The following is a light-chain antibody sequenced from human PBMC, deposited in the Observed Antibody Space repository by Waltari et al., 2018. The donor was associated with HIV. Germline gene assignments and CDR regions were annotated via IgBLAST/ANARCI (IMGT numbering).Light chain of an antibody. J-gene: IGLJ2*01. CDR2: EVS. CDR1: SSDVGSYKH. V-gene: IGLV2-23*02. CDR3: SSYAGSSTFVI. Sequence: QSALTQPASVSGSPGQSITISCTGSSSDVGSYKHVPWYQQHPGKAPRLIIYEVSKRPSGVSNRYSASKSGKTASLTVSGLRAEDEADYYCSSYAGSSTFVIFGGGTKLTVL.